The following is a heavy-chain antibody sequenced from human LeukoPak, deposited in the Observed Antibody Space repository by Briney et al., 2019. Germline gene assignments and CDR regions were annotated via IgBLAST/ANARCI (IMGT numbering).Heavy chain of an antibody. CDR3: ATDLKKGDSGCFDY. J-gene: IGHJ4*02. CDR2: INTNTGNP. CDR1: GYTFTSSA. D-gene: IGHD6-19*01. Sequence: ASVKVSCKASGYTFTSSALNWVRQAPGQGLEWMGWINTNTGNPTYAQGFTGRFVFSLDASVSTAYLHISSLEAEDTAIYYCATDLKKGDSGCFDYWGQGTLVTVSS. V-gene: IGHV7-4-1*02.